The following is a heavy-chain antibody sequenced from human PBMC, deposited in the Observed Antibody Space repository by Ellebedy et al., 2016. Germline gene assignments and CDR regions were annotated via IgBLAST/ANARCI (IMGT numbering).Heavy chain of an antibody. Sequence: GESLKISXPASGFTIADYAMSWFRQAPGKGLEWVGFIRSKAYGGTTEYAASLKTRFTISRDDSKSIVYLQMNSLKTEDTAVYYCNSGNLGYYYMDVWGRGTMVTVSS. CDR1: GFTIADYA. V-gene: IGHV3-49*03. CDR2: IRSKAYGGTT. CDR3: NSGNLGYYYMDV. D-gene: IGHD1-7*01. J-gene: IGHJ6*03.